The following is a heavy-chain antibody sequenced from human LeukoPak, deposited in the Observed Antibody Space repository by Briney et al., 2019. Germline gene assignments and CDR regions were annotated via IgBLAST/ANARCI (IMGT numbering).Heavy chain of an antibody. CDR3: AREDVVVVAGERNGMDV. CDR2: MNPNSGNT. V-gene: IGHV1-8*01. D-gene: IGHD2-15*01. CDR1: GYTFTSYD. J-gene: IGHJ6*02. Sequence: ASVKVSCKASGYTFTSYDINWVRQATGQGLEWMGWMNPNSGNTGYAQKFQGRVTMTRNTSISTAYMELSSLRSEDTAVYYCAREDVVVVAGERNGMDVWGQGTTVTVSS.